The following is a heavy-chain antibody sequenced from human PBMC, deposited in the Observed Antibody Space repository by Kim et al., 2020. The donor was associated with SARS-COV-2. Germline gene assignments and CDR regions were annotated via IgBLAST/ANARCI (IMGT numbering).Heavy chain of an antibody. V-gene: IGHV1-8*01. CDR3: ARFHLISVVPAAPPLAAFDI. J-gene: IGHJ3*02. D-gene: IGHD2-2*01. Sequence: ASVKVSCKASGYTFTSYDINWVRQATGQGLEWMGWMNPNSGNTGYAQKFQGRVTMTRNTSISTAYMELSSLRSEDTAVYYCARFHLISVVPAAPPLAAFDIWGQGTMVTVSS. CDR1: GYTFTSYD. CDR2: MNPNSGNT.